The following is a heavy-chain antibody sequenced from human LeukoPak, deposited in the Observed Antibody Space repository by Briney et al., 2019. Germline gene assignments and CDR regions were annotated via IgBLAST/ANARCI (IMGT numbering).Heavy chain of an antibody. CDR3: ARCEGVVGAPFDL. CDR2: VSDSGSS. D-gene: IGHD2-2*01. J-gene: IGHJ2*01. CDR1: GFTFSNYA. Sequence: GSLRLSYASSGFTFSNYAMTWIRQAPGKGLEWIGEVSDSGSSNYNPSLESRLTISVDTSKDQFSLNLYYVTDADTAVYYCARCEGVVGAPFDLWGRGTLVTVSS. V-gene: IGHV4-34*01.